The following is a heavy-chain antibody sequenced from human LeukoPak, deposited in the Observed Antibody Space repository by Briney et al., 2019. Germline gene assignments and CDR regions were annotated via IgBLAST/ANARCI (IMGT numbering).Heavy chain of an antibody. CDR2: IRGSGGST. V-gene: IGHV3-23*01. Sequence: GGSLRLSCAASGFTFSSYAMSWVRQAPGKGLEWVSTIRGSGGSTYYADSVKGRFTISRDNSKNTLYLQMNSLRAEDTAVYYCAKGTPMTTVTTSWDDAFDIWGQGTMVTVSS. D-gene: IGHD4-11*01. CDR3: AKGTPMTTVTTSWDDAFDI. J-gene: IGHJ3*02. CDR1: GFTFSSYA.